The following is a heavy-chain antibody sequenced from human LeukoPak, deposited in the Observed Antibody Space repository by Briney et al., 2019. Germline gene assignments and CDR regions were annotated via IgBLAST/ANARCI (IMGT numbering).Heavy chain of an antibody. D-gene: IGHD4-17*01. CDR3: ARLSDGDYEDGWFDP. CDR1: GFTFSDYY. CDR2: ISSSGSTI. V-gene: IGHV3-11*04. J-gene: IGHJ5*02. Sequence: PGGSLRLSCAASGFTFSDYYMSWIRQAPGKGLEWVSYISSSGSTIYYAASVKGRFTISRDNAKNSLYLQMNSLRAEDTAVYYCARLSDGDYEDGWFDPWGQGTLVTVSS.